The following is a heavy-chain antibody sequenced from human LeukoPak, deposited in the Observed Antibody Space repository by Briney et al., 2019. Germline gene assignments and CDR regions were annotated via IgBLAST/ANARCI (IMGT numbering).Heavy chain of an antibody. Sequence: ASVKVSFKASGYTFTGYYMHWVRQAPGQGLEWMGWINPNSGGTNYAQKFQGRVTMTRDTSISTAYMELSRLRSDDTAVYYCAREYSSSSNRLWYFDYWGQGTLVTVSS. CDR2: INPNSGGT. CDR1: GYTFTGYY. V-gene: IGHV1-2*02. D-gene: IGHD6-6*01. J-gene: IGHJ4*02. CDR3: AREYSSSSNRLWYFDY.